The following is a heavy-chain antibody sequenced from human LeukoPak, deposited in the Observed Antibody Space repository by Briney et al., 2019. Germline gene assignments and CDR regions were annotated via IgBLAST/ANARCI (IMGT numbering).Heavy chain of an antibody. Sequence: PSQTLSLTYTVSGGSISSGSYYWSWIRQPAGKGLEWIGRIYTSGSTNYNPSLKSRVTISVDTSKNQFSLKLSSVTAADTAVYYCARDSVAVAGNDYWGQGTLVTVSS. CDR3: ARDSVAVAGNDY. CDR1: GGSISSGSYY. V-gene: IGHV4-61*02. D-gene: IGHD6-19*01. J-gene: IGHJ4*02. CDR2: IYTSGST.